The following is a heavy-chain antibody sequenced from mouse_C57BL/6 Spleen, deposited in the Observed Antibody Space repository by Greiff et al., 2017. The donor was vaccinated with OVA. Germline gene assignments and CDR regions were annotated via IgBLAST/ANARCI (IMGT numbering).Heavy chain of an antibody. CDR1: GYTFTSYT. J-gene: IGHJ2*01. D-gene: IGHD2-4*01. CDR3: AREGIYYENFDY. Sequence: VMLVESGAELARPGASVKMSCKASGYTFTSYTMHWVKQRPGQGLEWIGYINPSSGYTKYNQKFKDKATLTADKSSSTAYMQLSSLTSEDSAVYYCAREGIYYENFDYWGQGTTLTVSS. V-gene: IGHV1-4*01. CDR2: INPSSGYT.